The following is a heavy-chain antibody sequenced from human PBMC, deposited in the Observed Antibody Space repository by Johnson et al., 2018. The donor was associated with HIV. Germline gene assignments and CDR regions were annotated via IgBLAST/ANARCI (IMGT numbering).Heavy chain of an antibody. J-gene: IGHJ3*02. D-gene: IGHD6-13*01. V-gene: IGHV3-13*01. CDR2: IGTAGDT. Sequence: VQLVESGGGLVQPGRSLRLSCTASGFTFDDYGMSWVRQAPGKGLEWVSGIGTAGDTYYPDSVKGRFTISRENAKNSLYLQMNSLRAGDTAVYYCARDQGSWDAFDIWGQGTMVTVSS. CDR1: GFTFDDYG. CDR3: ARDQGSWDAFDI.